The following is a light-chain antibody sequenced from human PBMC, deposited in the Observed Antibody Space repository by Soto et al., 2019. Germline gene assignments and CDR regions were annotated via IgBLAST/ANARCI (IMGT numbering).Light chain of an antibody. CDR3: SSYAVSDSLV. Sequence: QSALTQPPSASGSPGQSVTISCTGTSSDVGGYDYVSWYQQHPGKVPKLMIYEVNKRPSGVPDRFSGSKSGNTASLTVSGPQTEYEADYYCSSYAVSDSLVFGGGTKLTVL. CDR2: EVN. J-gene: IGLJ2*01. CDR1: SSDVGGYDY. V-gene: IGLV2-8*01.